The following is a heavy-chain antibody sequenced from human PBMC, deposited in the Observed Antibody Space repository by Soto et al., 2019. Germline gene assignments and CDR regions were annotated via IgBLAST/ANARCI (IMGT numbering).Heavy chain of an antibody. CDR1: GFSFSIYY. Sequence: GGSLRLSCAASGFSFSIYYMDWVRQAPGKGLEWVANIKQDGSEKYYVDSVKGRFTISRDNAKNSLYQQMNSLRAEDTAVYYCARDRGYCSGGTCYSVLDHWGQGILVTVSS. CDR3: ARDRGYCSGGTCYSVLDH. J-gene: IGHJ4*02. CDR2: IKQDGSEK. V-gene: IGHV3-7*01. D-gene: IGHD2-15*01.